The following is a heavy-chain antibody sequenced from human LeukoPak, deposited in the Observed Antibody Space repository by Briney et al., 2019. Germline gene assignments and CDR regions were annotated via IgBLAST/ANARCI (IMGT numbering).Heavy chain of an antibody. CDR1: GFTVSSNY. D-gene: IGHD6-19*01. CDR3: ARDRSSGWYDAFDI. Sequence: GGSLRLSCAASGFTVSSNYMSWVRQAPGKGLEWVSVIYIGGSTYYADSVKGRFTISRDNSKNTLYLQMNSLRAEDTAVYYCARDRSSGWYDAFDIWGQGTMVTVSS. CDR2: IYIGGST. J-gene: IGHJ3*02. V-gene: IGHV3-53*01.